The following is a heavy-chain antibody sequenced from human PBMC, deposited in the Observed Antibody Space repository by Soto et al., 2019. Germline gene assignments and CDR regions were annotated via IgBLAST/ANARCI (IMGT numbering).Heavy chain of an antibody. Sequence: GGSLRLSCAASGFTFSSYWMHWVRQAPGKGLVWVSRINSDGSSTSYADSVKGRFTISRDNAKNTLYLQMNSLRAEDTAVYYCARAMIVVEAFDIWGQGTMVTVSS. V-gene: IGHV3-74*01. D-gene: IGHD3-22*01. CDR3: ARAMIVVEAFDI. CDR2: INSDGSST. CDR1: GFTFSSYW. J-gene: IGHJ3*02.